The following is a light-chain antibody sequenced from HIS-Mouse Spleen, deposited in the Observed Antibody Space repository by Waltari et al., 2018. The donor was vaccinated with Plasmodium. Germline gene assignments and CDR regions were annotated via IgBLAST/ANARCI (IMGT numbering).Light chain of an antibody. V-gene: IGKV1-5*03. J-gene: IGKJ1*01. CDR3: QQYNSYWT. CDR2: KAS. CDR1: QSISSW. Sequence: DIQMTQSPSTLSASVRDRVTITCRASQSISSWLAWYQQKPGKAPKILIYKASSLESGVPSRFSGSGSGTEFTLTISSLQPDDFATYYCQQYNSYWTFGKGTKVEIK.